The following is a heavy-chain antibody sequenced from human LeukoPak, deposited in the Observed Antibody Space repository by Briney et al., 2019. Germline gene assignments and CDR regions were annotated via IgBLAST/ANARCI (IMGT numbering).Heavy chain of an antibody. CDR3: ARDPREWRPLRDYDFWSGYYTPGSWIDP. CDR1: GGSISSYY. Sequence: SETLSLTCTVSGGSISSYYWSWIRQPPGKGLEWIGYIYYSGSTNYNPSLKSRVTISVDTSKNQFSLKLSSVTAADTAVYYCARDPREWRPLRDYDFWSGYYTPGSWIDPWGQGTLVTVSS. V-gene: IGHV4-59*01. J-gene: IGHJ5*02. D-gene: IGHD3-3*01. CDR2: IYYSGST.